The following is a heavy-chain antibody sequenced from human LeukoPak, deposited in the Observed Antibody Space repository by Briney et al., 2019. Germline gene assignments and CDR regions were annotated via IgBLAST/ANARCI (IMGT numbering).Heavy chain of an antibody. CDR3: ASESPGTSYFDY. Sequence: TETLSLTCTVSGGSISSYYWSWIRQPPGKGLEWIGYIYYSGSTNYNPSLKSRVTISVDTSKNQFSLKLSSVTAADTAVYYCASESPGTSYFDYWGQGTQVTVSS. CDR2: IYYSGST. J-gene: IGHJ4*02. CDR1: GGSISSYY. V-gene: IGHV4-59*01.